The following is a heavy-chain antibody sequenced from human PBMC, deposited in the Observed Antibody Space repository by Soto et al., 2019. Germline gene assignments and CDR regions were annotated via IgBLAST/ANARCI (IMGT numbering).Heavy chain of an antibody. CDR3: ARGGGAVRYVEYYYYGMDV. D-gene: IGHD3-9*01. Sequence: EVQLVESGGGLVQPGGSLRLSCAASGFTFSSYEMNWVRQAPGKGLEWVSYISSSGSTIYYADSVKGRFTISRDNAKNSLYLQMNSLRAEDTAVYYCARGGGAVRYVEYYYYGMDVWGQGTTVTVSS. CDR1: GFTFSSYE. J-gene: IGHJ6*02. V-gene: IGHV3-48*03. CDR2: ISSSGSTI.